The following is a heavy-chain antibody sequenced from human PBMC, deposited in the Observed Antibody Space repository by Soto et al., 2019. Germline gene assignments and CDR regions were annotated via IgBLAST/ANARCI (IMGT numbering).Heavy chain of an antibody. CDR3: ARVAYGNGWIFDS. CDR2: IKQDGSEK. D-gene: IGHD6-19*01. V-gene: IGHV3-7*01. CDR1: GFTFSTYW. Sequence: GGSLRLSCAASGFTFSTYWMSWVRQAPGKGPEWVANIKQDGSEKYYVDSLRGRFTLSRDNAKNSLQLQMNSLRAEDTAIYFCARVAYGNGWIFDSWGQGTLVTVSS. J-gene: IGHJ4*01.